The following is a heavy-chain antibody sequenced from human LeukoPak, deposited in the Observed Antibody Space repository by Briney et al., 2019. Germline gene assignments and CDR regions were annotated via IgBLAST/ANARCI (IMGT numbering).Heavy chain of an antibody. CDR2: IYSGGST. CDR3: ARARYFVPYYFDY. Sequence: GGSLRLSCAASGFSVSSNYINWVRQAPGKGLEWFSVIYSGGSTYYADSVKGRFTISRDNSKNTVYLQMNSLRAEDTAVYYCARARYFVPYYFDYWGQGTLVTVSS. D-gene: IGHD3-9*01. CDR1: GFSVSSNY. V-gene: IGHV3-53*01. J-gene: IGHJ4*02.